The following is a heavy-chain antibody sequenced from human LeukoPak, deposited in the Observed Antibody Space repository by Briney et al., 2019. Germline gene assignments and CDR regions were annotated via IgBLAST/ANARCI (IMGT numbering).Heavy chain of an antibody. CDR3: AKAAGYSGYDFFLDY. V-gene: IGHV3-30*18. Sequence: GGSLRLSCAASGFTFSSYGMHWVRQAPGKGLEWVAVKSYDGSNKYYADSVKGRFTISRDNSKNTLYLQMNSLRAEDTAVYYCAKAAGYSGYDFFLDYWGQGTLVTVSS. CDR1: GFTFSSYG. D-gene: IGHD5-12*01. J-gene: IGHJ4*02. CDR2: KSYDGSNK.